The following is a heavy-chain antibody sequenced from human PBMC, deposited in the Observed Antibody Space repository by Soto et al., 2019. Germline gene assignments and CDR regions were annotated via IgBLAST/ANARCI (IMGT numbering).Heavy chain of an antibody. CDR2: IIPILGIA. CDR1: GGTFSSYT. V-gene: IGHV1-69*02. Sequence: QVQLVQSGAEVKKPGSSVKVSCKASGGTFSSYTISWVRQAPGQGLEWIGRIIPILGIANYAQKFQGRVTSTADKSTSTGYMELSSLRSEDTAVYYCAALQSDAYGDYFDYWGQGTLVTVSS. J-gene: IGHJ4*02. CDR3: AALQSDAYGDYFDY. D-gene: IGHD4-17*01.